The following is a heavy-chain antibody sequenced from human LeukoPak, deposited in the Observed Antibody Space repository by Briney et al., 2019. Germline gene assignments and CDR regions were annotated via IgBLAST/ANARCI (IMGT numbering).Heavy chain of an antibody. Sequence: SETLSLTCTVSGGSINSGDYYWVWIRQPPGKGLEGIGSIYYSGSTSDTPYCKSRVTMTVDTSKSQFSLKLSSVTAADTAVYFCARSPHIWFAARGWFDPWGQGTLVTVSS. CDR2: IYYSGST. V-gene: IGHV4-39*07. CDR3: ARSPHIWFAARGWFDP. CDR1: GGSINSGDYY. J-gene: IGHJ5*02. D-gene: IGHD3-10*01.